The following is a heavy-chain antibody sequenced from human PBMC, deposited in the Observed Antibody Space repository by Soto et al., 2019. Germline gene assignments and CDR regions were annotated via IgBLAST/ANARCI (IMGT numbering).Heavy chain of an antibody. CDR2: INAGNGNT. CDR1: GYTFTSYA. Sequence: QVQLVQSGAEVKKPGASVKVSYKASGYTFTSYAMHWVRQAPGQRLEWMGWINAGNGNTKYSQKFQGRVTITRDTSASTAYMELSSLRSEDTAVYYCARVEGYCSGGSCYHDYFDYWGQGTLVTVSS. J-gene: IGHJ4*02. D-gene: IGHD2-15*01. V-gene: IGHV1-3*01. CDR3: ARVEGYCSGGSCYHDYFDY.